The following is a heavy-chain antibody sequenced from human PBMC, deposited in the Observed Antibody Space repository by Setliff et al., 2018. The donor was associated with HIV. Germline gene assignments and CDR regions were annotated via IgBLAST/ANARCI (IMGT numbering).Heavy chain of an antibody. CDR2: ISPSSTII. CDR1: GFSFSSYS. J-gene: IGHJ4*02. D-gene: IGHD3-9*01. Sequence: GGSLRLSCGASGFSFSSYSMNWVRQAPGKGLEWVSYISPSSTIIYYPDSVKGRFTTSRDNARNSLYLEMSSLRAEDTAVYYCARGYDILTGTYWGQGTLVTVSS. V-gene: IGHV3-48*01. CDR3: ARGYDILTGTY.